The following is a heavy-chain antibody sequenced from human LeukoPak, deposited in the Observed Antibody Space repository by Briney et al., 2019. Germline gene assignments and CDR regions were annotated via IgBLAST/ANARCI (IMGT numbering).Heavy chain of an antibody. CDR3: ARVDTAMVRGYSYAGYYYYYYMDV. V-gene: IGHV4-38-2*02. CDR1: GYSISSGYY. J-gene: IGHJ6*03. D-gene: IGHD5-18*01. CDR2: IYHSGST. Sequence: PSETLSLTCTVSGYSISSGYYWGWIRQPPGKGLEWIGSIYHSGSTYYNPSLKGRVTISVDTSKNQFSLKLSSVTAADTAVYYCARVDTAMVRGYSYAGYYYYYYMDVWGKGTTVTVSS.